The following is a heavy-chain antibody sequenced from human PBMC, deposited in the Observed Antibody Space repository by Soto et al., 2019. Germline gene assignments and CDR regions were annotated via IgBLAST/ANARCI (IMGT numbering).Heavy chain of an antibody. J-gene: IGHJ4*02. CDR2: IRTKTNNYAT. CDR3: TAMAGIDY. D-gene: IGHD6-19*01. V-gene: IGHV3-73*01. CDR1: GFTFSGSG. Sequence: PGWSLRLSCAASGFTFSGSGIHLVRQASGKGLEWVGRIRTKTNNYATAYAASVKGRFTISRDDSKNMAYLQMNSLKTEDTAVYYCTAMAGIDYWGQGTLVTAPQ.